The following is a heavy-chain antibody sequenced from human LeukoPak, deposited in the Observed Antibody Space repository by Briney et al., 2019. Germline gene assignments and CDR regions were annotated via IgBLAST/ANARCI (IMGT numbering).Heavy chain of an antibody. J-gene: IGHJ4*02. CDR2: IHTSGST. D-gene: IGHD3-22*01. V-gene: IGHV4-4*07. CDR1: GGSISTYY. Sequence: ETLSLTCSVSGGSISTYYGSWIRQSAGKGLEWIGRIHTSGSTNYNPSLKSRVTMSVDTSKNQFSLKVTSVSAADTAVYYCARAYYDRSGYFPNYFDFWGQGTLVTVSS. CDR3: ARAYYDRSGYFPNYFDF.